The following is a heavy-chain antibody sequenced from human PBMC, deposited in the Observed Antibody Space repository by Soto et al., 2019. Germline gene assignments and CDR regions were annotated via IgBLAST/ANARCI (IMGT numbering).Heavy chain of an antibody. J-gene: IGHJ4*02. CDR3: AKDFEYYAFLEWLLPYFDY. CDR2: ISYDGSNK. V-gene: IGHV3-30*18. CDR1: GFTFSRYG. D-gene: IGHD3-3*02. Sequence: QVQLVESGGGVVQPGRSLRLSCAASGFTFSRYGMHWVRQAPGKGLEWVAVISYDGSNKYYADSVKGRFTISRDNSKNTLYLQMNSLRAEDTAVYYCAKDFEYYAFLEWLLPYFDYWGQGTLVTVSS.